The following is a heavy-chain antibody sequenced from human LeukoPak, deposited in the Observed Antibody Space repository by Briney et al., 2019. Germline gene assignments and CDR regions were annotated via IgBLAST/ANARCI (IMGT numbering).Heavy chain of an antibody. V-gene: IGHV4-59*12. J-gene: IGHJ5*02. CDR3: ARDKWFGESTPLLRGWFDP. CDR1: GDSISSYF. CDR2: IYHSGST. D-gene: IGHD3-10*01. Sequence: SETLSLTCTVSGDSISSYFWSWIRQPPGKGLEWIGYIYHSGSTNYNPSLKSRVTISVDISKNQFSLKLSSVTAADTAVYYCARDKWFGESTPLLRGWFDPWGQGTLVTVSS.